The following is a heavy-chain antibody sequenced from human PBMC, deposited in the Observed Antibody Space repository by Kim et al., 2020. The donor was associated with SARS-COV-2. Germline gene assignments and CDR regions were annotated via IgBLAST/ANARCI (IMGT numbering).Heavy chain of an antibody. CDR2: IYPGDSDT. CDR3: ARRGIEYSTSPDDY. CDR1: GYSFSSYW. D-gene: IGHD6-6*01. V-gene: IGHV5-51*01. J-gene: IGHJ4*02. Sequence: GESLKISCKGFGYSFSSYWIGWVRQMPGKGLEWMGIIYPGDSDTKYSPSFQGQVIISVDKSISTAYLQWSSLKASDSAIYYCARRGIEYSTSPDDYWGQGTLVTVSS.